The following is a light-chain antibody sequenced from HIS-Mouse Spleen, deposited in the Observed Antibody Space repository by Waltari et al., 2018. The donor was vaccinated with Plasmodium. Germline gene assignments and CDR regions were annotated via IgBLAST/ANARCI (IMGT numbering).Light chain of an antibody. V-gene: IGLV3-10*01. CDR3: YSTDSSGNHRV. CDR1: ALPKKY. CDR2: EDS. Sequence: SSELTQPPSVSVSPGQTARITCSGDALPKKYAYWYQQKSGQAPVLVIYEDSKRPSGIPERCSGSSSGTMATLTISGAQVEDEADYYCYSTDSSGNHRVFGGGTKLTVL. J-gene: IGLJ3*02.